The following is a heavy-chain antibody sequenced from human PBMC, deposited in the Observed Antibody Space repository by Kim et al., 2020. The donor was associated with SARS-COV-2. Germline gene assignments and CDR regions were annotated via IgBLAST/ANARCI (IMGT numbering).Heavy chain of an antibody. Sequence: SETLSLTCTVSGGSISSYYWSWIRQPPGKGLEWIGYIYYSGSTNYNPSLKSRVTISVDTSKNQFSLKLSSVTAADTAVYYCARDRGGIFDYWGQGTLVTVSS. CDR1: GGSISSYY. V-gene: IGHV4-59*13. CDR3: ARDRGGIFDY. J-gene: IGHJ4*02. CDR2: IYYSGST. D-gene: IGHD3-16*01.